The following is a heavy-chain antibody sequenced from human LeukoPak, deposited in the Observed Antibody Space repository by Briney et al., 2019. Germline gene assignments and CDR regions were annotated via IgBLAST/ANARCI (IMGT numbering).Heavy chain of an antibody. CDR3: ANHFACGSTSCPPFDS. J-gene: IGHJ4*02. D-gene: IGHD2-2*01. CDR2: ISDNSNHI. Sequence: GGSLRLSCAASGFTFNTYSMNWVRQAPGKGLEWVSSISDNSNHIYYSDSVEGRFTISRDNAKNSLYLQMNSLRVEDTAVYYCANHFACGSTSCPPFDSWGQGTLVTVSS. V-gene: IGHV3-21*01. CDR1: GFTFNTYS.